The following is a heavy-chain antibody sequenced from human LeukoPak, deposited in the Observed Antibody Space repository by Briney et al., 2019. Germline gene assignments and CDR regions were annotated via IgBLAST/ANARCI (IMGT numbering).Heavy chain of an antibody. CDR1: GFTFSDYY. J-gene: IGHJ4*02. V-gene: IGHV3-11*01. CDR2: ISSSGSTI. Sequence: GGSLRLSCAASGFTFSDYYMSWIRQAPGKGLEWVSYISSSGSTIYYADSVKGRFTISRDNAKNSLYLQMNSLRAEDTAVYYCASSSSGWYSGGPATGDWGQGTLVTVSS. CDR3: ASSSSGWYSGGPATGD. D-gene: IGHD6-19*01.